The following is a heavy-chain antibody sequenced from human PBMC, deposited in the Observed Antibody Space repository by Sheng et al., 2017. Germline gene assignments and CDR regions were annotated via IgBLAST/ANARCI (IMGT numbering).Heavy chain of an antibody. CDR3: ARGVGTYDSTGSYLYYFDS. Sequence: QVQLVQSGAEVQKPGASVKVSCEASGHTSTNYDFNWVRQAPGQGLEWMGWMNPNSGNSDYAQEFQGRVTITRHTSITTAYMELSSLRFEDTAVYYCARGVGTYDSTGSYLYYFDSWGQGTLVTVSS. V-gene: IGHV1-8*01. J-gene: IGHJ4*02. D-gene: IGHD3-22*01. CDR1: GHTSTNYD. CDR2: MNPNSGNS.